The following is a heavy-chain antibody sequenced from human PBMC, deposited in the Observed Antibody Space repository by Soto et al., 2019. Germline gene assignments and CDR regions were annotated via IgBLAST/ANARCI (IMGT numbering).Heavy chain of an antibody. D-gene: IGHD4-17*01. J-gene: IGHJ4*02. Sequence: PGRSPRLSCAASGFTFSSYAMSWLRQAPGKGLEWVSGIRAGGGSTYYADSVKGRFTISRDNSKNTLYLQMNSLRAEDTAVYYCANTPLTTVSRTAYWGEGTLVTGSS. CDR2: IRAGGGST. CDR1: GFTFSSYA. V-gene: IGHV3-23*01. CDR3: ANTPLTTVSRTAY.